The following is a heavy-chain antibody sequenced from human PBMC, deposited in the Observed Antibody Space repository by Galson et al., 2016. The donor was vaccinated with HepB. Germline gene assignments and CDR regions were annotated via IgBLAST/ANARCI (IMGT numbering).Heavy chain of an antibody. CDR3: ARKSPFGPFDY. CDR2: IKQDGSEK. V-gene: IGHV3-7*02. J-gene: IGHJ4*01. D-gene: IGHD2/OR15-2a*01. Sequence: SLRLSCAASGFTFSSYWMNWVRQAPGKGLEWVANIKQDGSEKYYVDSVKGRFTISRDNAKNSLYLQMGSLRDDDTAVYYCARKSPFGPFDYWGHGTLVSVSS. CDR1: GFTFSSYW.